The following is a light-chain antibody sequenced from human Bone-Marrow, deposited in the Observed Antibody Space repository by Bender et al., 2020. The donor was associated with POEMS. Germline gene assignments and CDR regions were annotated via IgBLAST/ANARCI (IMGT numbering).Light chain of an antibody. J-gene: IGLJ3*02. CDR2: DVS. CDR3: TSYSYTGSATL. Sequence: QSALTQPASVSGSPGQSITIPCTGTSSDVGGYNYVSWYQQLPGKAPKLMIYDVSNRPSGVSDRFSGSKSGNTASLTISGLQAEDEADYYCTSYSYTGSATLFGGGTKLTV. V-gene: IGLV2-14*03. CDR1: SSDVGGYNY.